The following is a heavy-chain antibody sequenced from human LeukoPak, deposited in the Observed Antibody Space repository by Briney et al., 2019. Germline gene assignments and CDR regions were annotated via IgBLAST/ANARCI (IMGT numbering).Heavy chain of an antibody. V-gene: IGHV7-4-1*02. Sequence: GSVKVSCKASGYTLTGYAMNWVRQAPGQGLEWMGWINTNTGNPTYAQGFTGRFVFSLDTSVSTAYLQISSLEAEDTAFYYCTRDQRQISFDYWGQGTLVTVSS. CDR2: INTNTGNP. CDR3: TRDQRQISFDY. J-gene: IGHJ4*02. D-gene: IGHD3-3*01. CDR1: GYTLTGYA.